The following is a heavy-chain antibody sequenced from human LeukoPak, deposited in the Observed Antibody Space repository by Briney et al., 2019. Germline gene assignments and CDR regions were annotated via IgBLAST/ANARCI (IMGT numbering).Heavy chain of an antibody. V-gene: IGHV1-8*01. CDR1: GNTFTTYD. J-gene: IGHJ4*02. CDR2: MNPKTGRT. D-gene: IGHD1-26*01. CDR3: VTGVPWD. Sequence: ASVKVSCMASGNTFTTYDFNWVRQAPGQGFEWMGWMNPKTGRTGFAQKFRGRFTMTRNISINTAYLEVTNLRFEDTALYYCVTGVPWDWGQGSLITVSS.